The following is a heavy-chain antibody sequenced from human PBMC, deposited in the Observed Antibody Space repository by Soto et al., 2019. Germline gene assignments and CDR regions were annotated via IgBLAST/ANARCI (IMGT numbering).Heavy chain of an antibody. J-gene: IGHJ3*01. CDR3: AKHRASSSEGPS. D-gene: IGHD6-6*01. CDR1: GFICSSYD. Sequence: GGSLRLSCAASGFICSSYDMSWVRQAPGKGLEWVSTILVGGSTHYEDSVKGRFTIPRDNSKNTMYLQMSSLRAEDKAVYYCAKHRASSSEGPSWRQGTMVTVSS. CDR2: ILVGGST. V-gene: IGHV3-23*01.